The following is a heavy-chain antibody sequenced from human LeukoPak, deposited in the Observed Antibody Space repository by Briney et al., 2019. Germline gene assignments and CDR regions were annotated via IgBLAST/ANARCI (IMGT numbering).Heavy chain of an antibody. J-gene: IGHJ4*02. CDR2: INSDGSST. CDR3: ARAIGLDFDF. Sequence: PGGSLRLSCAASGFTFSSSWMHWVRQAPEKGLVWVSRINSDGSSTTYADSVKGRFTISRDNAKNTLYLQMNSLRAEDTAMYYCARAIGLDFDFWGQGTLVTVSS. V-gene: IGHV3-74*01. D-gene: IGHD2/OR15-2a*01. CDR1: GFTFSSSW.